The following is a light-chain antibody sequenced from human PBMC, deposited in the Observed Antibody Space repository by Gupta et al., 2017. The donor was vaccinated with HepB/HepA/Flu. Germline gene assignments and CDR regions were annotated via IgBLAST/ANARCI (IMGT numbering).Light chain of an antibody. Sequence: SELTQDPAVSLALGQTVRSSCQGDSLRSYYASWYQQKPGQAPVLVIYGKNNRPSGIPDRFSGSSSGNTASLTITGAQAEDEADYYCNSRDSSGNHVVFGGGTKLTVL. CDR3: NSRDSSGNHVV. CDR1: SLRSYY. V-gene: IGLV3-19*01. CDR2: GKN. J-gene: IGLJ2*01.